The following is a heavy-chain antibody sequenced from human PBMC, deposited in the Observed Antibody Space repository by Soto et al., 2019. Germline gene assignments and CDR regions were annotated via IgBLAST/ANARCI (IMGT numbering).Heavy chain of an antibody. CDR2: ISAYNGNT. CDR3: ERAIPPIDS. D-gene: IGHD2-2*02. CDR1: GYTFTNYG. J-gene: IGHJ4*02. V-gene: IGHV1-18*01. Sequence: QVQLVQSGAEVKKPGASVKVSCKASGYTFTNYGISWVRQAPGQGLEWMGWISAYNGNTNYAQNLQGRVTMTTDTSTSTAYIGLRSLRSDETGVYYGERAIPPIDSWGKGALVTVSS.